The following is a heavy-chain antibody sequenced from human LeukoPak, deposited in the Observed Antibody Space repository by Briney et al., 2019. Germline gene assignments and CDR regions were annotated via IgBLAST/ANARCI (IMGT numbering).Heavy chain of an antibody. D-gene: IGHD1-26*01. CDR3: ARALVQPSGAFDI. Sequence: SVKVSCKASGGTFNSYAISWVRQAPGQGLEWMGGIIPIFGTTNYAQKFQGRVTITTDGSSSTAYMEMSSLRPDDTAVYYCARALVQPSGAFDIWGQGAMVTVSS. CDR2: IIPIFGTT. J-gene: IGHJ3*02. CDR1: GGTFNSYA. V-gene: IGHV1-69*05.